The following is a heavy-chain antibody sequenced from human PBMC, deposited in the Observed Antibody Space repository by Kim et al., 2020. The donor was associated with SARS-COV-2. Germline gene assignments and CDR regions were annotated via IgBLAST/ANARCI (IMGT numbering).Heavy chain of an antibody. CDR1: GGSFSGYY. Sequence: SETLSLTCAVYGGSFSGYYWSWIRQPPGKGLEWIGEINHSGSTNYNPSLKSRVTISVDTSKNQFSLKLSSVTAADTAVYYCARGGGYSGYLRNAFDIWGQGTMGTVSS. V-gene: IGHV4-34*01. CDR2: INHSGST. CDR3: ARGGGYSGYLRNAFDI. D-gene: IGHD5-12*01. J-gene: IGHJ3*02.